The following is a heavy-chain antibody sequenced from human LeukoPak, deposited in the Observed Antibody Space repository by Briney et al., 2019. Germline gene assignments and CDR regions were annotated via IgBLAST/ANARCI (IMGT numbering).Heavy chain of an antibody. V-gene: IGHV3-15*01. J-gene: IGHJ4*02. Sequence: GGSLRLSCAASGFTFSNAWMNWVRQAPGKGLEWVGRIKSKIDGGTTDYAAPVKARFTISRDNSKNTLYLQMNSLRAEDTAVYYCAKVWNYDSSGYYPYYFDYWGQGTLVTVSS. CDR3: AKVWNYDSSGYYPYYFDY. CDR2: IKSKIDGGTT. CDR1: GFTFSNAW. D-gene: IGHD3-22*01.